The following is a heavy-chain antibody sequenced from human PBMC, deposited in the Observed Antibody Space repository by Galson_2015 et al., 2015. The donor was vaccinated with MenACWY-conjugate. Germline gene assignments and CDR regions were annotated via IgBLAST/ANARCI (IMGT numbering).Heavy chain of an antibody. D-gene: IGHD6-19*01. CDR1: GYSFTSYY. Sequence: QSGAEVKKPGESLKISSKGSGYSFTSYYIGWVRQMPGKGLEWMGIINPGDSDTRYRPSFQGQVTISADKSISTAYLQWSSLKASDTAIYYCARQNEDSSGWKEFDYWGQGTLVTVSS. V-gene: IGHV5-51*01. CDR3: ARQNEDSSGWKEFDY. J-gene: IGHJ4*02. CDR2: INPGDSDT.